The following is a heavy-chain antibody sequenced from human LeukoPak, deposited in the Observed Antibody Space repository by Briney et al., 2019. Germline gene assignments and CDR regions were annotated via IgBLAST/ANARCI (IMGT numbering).Heavy chain of an antibody. CDR3: ARGHLRWFGESRDAFDI. V-gene: IGHV4-34*01. J-gene: IGHJ3*02. Sequence: SETLSLTCAVYGGSFSGYYWSWIRHPPRKGLEWIGEINHSGSTDYNPSLKRRVTISADTSKNQFSLELSPVTAADTAVYYCARGHLRWFGESRDAFDIWGQGTMVTVSS. CDR1: GGSFSGYY. D-gene: IGHD3-10*01. CDR2: INHSGST.